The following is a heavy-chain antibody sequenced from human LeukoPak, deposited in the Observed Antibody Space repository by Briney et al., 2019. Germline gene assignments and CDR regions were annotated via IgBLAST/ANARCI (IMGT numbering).Heavy chain of an antibody. CDR3: ARGLGLITMVRGVIITPRSEPYNWFDP. D-gene: IGHD3-10*01. J-gene: IGHJ5*02. Sequence: SETLSLTCAVYGGSFSGYYWSWIRQPPGKGLEWMGEINHSGSTNYNPSLKSRVTISVDTSKNQFSLKLSSVTAADTAVYYCARGLGLITMVRGVIITPRSEPYNWFDPWGQGTLVTVSS. V-gene: IGHV4-34*01. CDR2: INHSGST. CDR1: GGSFSGYY.